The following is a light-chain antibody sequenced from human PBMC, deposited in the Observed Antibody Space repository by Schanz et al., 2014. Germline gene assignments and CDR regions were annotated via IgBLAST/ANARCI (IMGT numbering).Light chain of an antibody. V-gene: IGKV3-20*01. CDR1: QSVSSSD. J-gene: IGKJ3*01. CDR2: GAS. Sequence: EIVLTQSPGTLSLSPGDRATLSCMTSQSVSSSDLAWYQQKPGQAPRLLIYGASSRATGIPARFSGSGSGTDFTLTISSLEPEDFAVYYCQQRGDNWPVTFGPGTKVDIK. CDR3: QQRGDNWPVT.